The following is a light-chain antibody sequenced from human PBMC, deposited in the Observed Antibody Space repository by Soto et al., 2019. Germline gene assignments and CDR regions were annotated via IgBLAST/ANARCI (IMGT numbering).Light chain of an antibody. CDR2: GAS. Sequence: EVVLTQSPGTLSLSPGERATLSCRASQSVTNNYLAWYQQKPGQAPRLLIYGASTRATGIPDRFSGSGPGTDFTLTVSRLEPEDSAVYYCQQYGGSPLVTFGGGTKVEIK. CDR3: QQYGGSPLVT. V-gene: IGKV3-20*01. CDR1: QSVTNNY. J-gene: IGKJ4*01.